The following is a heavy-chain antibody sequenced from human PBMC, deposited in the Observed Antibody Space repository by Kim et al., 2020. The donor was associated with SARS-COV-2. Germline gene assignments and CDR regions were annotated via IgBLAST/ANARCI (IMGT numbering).Heavy chain of an antibody. CDR2: IYHSGST. CDR3: ARIIGGPHAFDI. Sequence: SETLSLTCTVSGGSISSGGYYWSWIRQNPGKGLEWIGFIYHSGSTYYNPSLMSRVTISVDTSKNQFSLKLTSVTDADTAVYYCARIIGGPHAFDIWGQGTMVTVSS. D-gene: IGHD2-15*01. CDR1: GGSISSGGYY. J-gene: IGHJ3*02. V-gene: IGHV4-31*03.